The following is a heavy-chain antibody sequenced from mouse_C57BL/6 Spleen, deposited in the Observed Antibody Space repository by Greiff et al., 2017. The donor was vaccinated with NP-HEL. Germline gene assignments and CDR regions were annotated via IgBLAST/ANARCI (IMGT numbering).Heavy chain of an antibody. J-gene: IGHJ2*01. CDR1: GYTFTSYW. Sequence: QVQLQQPGAELVKPGASVKLSCKASGYTFTSYWMQWVKQRPGQGLEWIGEIDPSDSYTNYNQKFKGKATLTVDTYSSTAYMQLSSLTSEDSAVYYCARGCYGSSYLDYWGQGTTLTVSS. V-gene: IGHV1-50*01. D-gene: IGHD1-1*01. CDR3: ARGCYGSSYLDY. CDR2: IDPSDSYT.